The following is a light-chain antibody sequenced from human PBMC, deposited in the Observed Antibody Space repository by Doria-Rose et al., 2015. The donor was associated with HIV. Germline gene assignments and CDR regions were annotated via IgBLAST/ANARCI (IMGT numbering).Light chain of an antibody. Sequence: EIVSTQSPGTLSLSPGERATLSCRASQRVKSSYLAWYQQKPGQAPRLLIYDASTRATGIPDRFSGSGSGTDFTLTISELEPEDVAVYYRQQYGTSRGTFGQGTRLEIK. CDR3: QQYGTSRGT. CDR1: QRVKSSY. CDR2: DAS. V-gene: IGKV3-20*01. J-gene: IGKJ5*01.